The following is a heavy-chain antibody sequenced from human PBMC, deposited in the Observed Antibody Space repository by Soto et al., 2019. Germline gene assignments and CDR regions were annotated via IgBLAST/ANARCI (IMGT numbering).Heavy chain of an antibody. V-gene: IGHV3-23*01. CDR1: GFTFSNYA. CDR3: AKSTLTSGWHGMDV. D-gene: IGHD6-19*01. CDR2: ISDRGGST. Sequence: GGSLRLSCAASGFTFSNYAMAWVRQAPGEGLEWVSGISDRGGSTYYADSMTGRFTISRDNSKNTLYLQMNSLRAGDTAVYYCAKSTLTSGWHGMDVWGQGTTVTVYS. J-gene: IGHJ6*02.